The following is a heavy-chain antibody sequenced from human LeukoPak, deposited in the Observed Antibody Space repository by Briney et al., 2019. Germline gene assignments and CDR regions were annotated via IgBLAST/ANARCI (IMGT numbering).Heavy chain of an antibody. CDR2: ISDSSTTI. CDR1: GFTFSSYN. Sequence: GGSLRLSCAASGFTFSSYNMNWVRQAPGKGLEWVSYISDSSTTIYYADSVKGRFTISRDNAKNSLYLQMNSLRPEDTAVYYCARDRGGAYDFWSGYYTGYFDYWGQGTLVPVSS. V-gene: IGHV3-48*01. J-gene: IGHJ4*02. D-gene: IGHD3-3*01. CDR3: ARDRGGAYDFWSGYYTGYFDY.